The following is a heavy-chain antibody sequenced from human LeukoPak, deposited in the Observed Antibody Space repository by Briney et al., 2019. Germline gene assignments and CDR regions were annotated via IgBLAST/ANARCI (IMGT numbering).Heavy chain of an antibody. CDR3: AREEGYCSSTSCYRRSYYFDY. V-gene: IGHV3-7*01. J-gene: IGHJ4*02. CDR1: GFTFSSYW. D-gene: IGHD2-2*02. CDR2: IKQDGSEK. Sequence: GGSLRLSWAASGFTFSSYWMSWVRQAPGKGLEWVANIKQDGSEKYYVDSVKGRFTISRDNAKNSLYLQMNSLRAEDTAVYYCAREEGYCSSTSCYRRSYYFDYWGQGTLVTVSS.